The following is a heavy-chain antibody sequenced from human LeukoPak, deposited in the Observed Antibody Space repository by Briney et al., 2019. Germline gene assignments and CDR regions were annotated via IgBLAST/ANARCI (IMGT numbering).Heavy chain of an antibody. D-gene: IGHD6-19*01. CDR3: ARIPYSSSLTDAFDI. J-gene: IGHJ3*02. Sequence: GRSLTLSCAASGFTFSYYGLHWVRQAPGKGLEWVSFISSSSTYIYYADSMKGRFTISRDNAKNSLFLQMNSLRGEDTAVYYCARIPYSSSLTDAFDIWGQGTMVTVYS. CDR1: GFTFSYYG. CDR2: ISSSSTYI. V-gene: IGHV3-21*01.